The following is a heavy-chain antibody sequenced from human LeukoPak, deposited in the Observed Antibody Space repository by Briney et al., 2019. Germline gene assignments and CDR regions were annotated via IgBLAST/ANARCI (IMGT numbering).Heavy chain of an antibody. CDR2: ISSSSSYI. D-gene: IGHD1-1*01. V-gene: IGHV3-21*01. CDR1: GFTFSSYS. J-gene: IGHJ6*03. Sequence: GGSLRLSCAASGFTFSSYSMNWVRQAPGKGLEWVSSISSSSSYIYYADSVKGRFTISRDNAKNSLYLQMNSLRAGDTAVYYCARLESHDYYYYYYMDVWGKGTTVTVSS. CDR3: ARLESHDYYYYYYMDV.